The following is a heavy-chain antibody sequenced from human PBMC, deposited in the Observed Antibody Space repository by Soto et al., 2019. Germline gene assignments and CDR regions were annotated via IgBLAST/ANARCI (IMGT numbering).Heavy chain of an antibody. Sequence: ASVKVSCKASGYTFTSYGISWVRQAPGQGLEWMGWISAYNGNTNYAQKLQGRVTMNTDTSTSTVYMELSSLRSEDTAVYYCARDWYYDILTGPPYLDYWGKGPLVTSPQ. CDR3: ARDWYYDILTGPPYLDY. J-gene: IGHJ4*02. V-gene: IGHV1-18*01. D-gene: IGHD3-9*01. CDR1: GYTFTSYG. CDR2: ISAYNGNT.